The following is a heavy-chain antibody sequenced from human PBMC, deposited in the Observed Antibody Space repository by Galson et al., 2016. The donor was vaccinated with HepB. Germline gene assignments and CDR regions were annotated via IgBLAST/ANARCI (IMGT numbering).Heavy chain of an antibody. V-gene: IGHV6-1*01. CDR1: GDSVSSNKVV. D-gene: IGHD2-21*02. CDR2: TYLRAMWYS. J-gene: IGHJ5*02. CDR3: ARGVTTQAGWNWFDP. Sequence: CAISGDSVSSNKVVWNWIRQSPSRGLEWLGRTYLRAMWYSDYASSVRSRITINPDISKNQFSLQLNSVTPEDTAVYYCARGVTTQAGWNWFDPWGQGTLVTVSS.